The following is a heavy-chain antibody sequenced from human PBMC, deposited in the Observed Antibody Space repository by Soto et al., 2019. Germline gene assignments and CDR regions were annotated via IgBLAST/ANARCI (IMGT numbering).Heavy chain of an antibody. Sequence: SETLSLTCAVSGGSISSGGYSWSWIRQPPGKGLEWIGYIYHSGSTYYNPSLKSRVTISVDTSKNQFSLKLSSVTAADTAVYYCARVYYDSSGYYYHLYFDYWGQGTLVTVSS. CDR2: IYHSGST. CDR1: GGSISSGGYS. J-gene: IGHJ4*02. V-gene: IGHV4-30-2*01. D-gene: IGHD3-22*01. CDR3: ARVYYDSSGYYYHLYFDY.